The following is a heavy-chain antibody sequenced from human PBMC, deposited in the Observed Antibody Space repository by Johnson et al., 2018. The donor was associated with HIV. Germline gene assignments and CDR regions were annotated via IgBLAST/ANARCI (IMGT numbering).Heavy chain of an antibody. D-gene: IGHD3-22*01. CDR3: ARDENDSRLDDAFDI. CDR1: GFPFRRFW. Sequence: VQLVESGGGLVQPGGSGGILCSGFGFPFRRFWMRWVRQAPGGGVEWGPGNNWDGGCKGYARLVEGRFTISRDNAKNSLSLQMNSLRAEDTALYYCARDENDSRLDDAFDIWGQGTMVTVSS. V-gene: IGHV3-20*04. CDR2: NNWDGGCK. J-gene: IGHJ3*02.